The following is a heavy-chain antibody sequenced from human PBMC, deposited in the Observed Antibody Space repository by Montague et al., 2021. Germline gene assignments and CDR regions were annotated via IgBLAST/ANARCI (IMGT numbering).Heavy chain of an antibody. CDR3: ARDRDYAFDI. Sequence: SLRLSYAASGFTFSDYSMNWVRQAPGKGLEWVSYIRTDGYYADSVKGRFTISRDNAKNSLYLQMNSLRDEDTAVYYCARDRDYAFDIWGQGTMVTVSS. J-gene: IGHJ3*02. D-gene: IGHD3-16*01. CDR1: GFTFSDYS. V-gene: IGHV3-48*02. CDR2: IRTDG.